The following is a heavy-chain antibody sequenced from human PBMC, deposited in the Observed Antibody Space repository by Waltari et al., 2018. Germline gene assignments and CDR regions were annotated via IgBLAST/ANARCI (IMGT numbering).Heavy chain of an antibody. Sequence: QVQLEQSGPEVKQPGASVKVSCKASGYTFTDSGIIWVRHAPGQGLACMGWITTYKGNTNYAQDLQGRVTMTTDTSTTKAYVELRSLRSDDTAVYYWARWGGSGSEWGYWFDPWGQGTLVTVSS. CDR2: ITTYKGNT. CDR3: ARWGGSGSEWGYWFDP. D-gene: IGHD3-10*01. CDR1: GYTFTDSG. V-gene: IGHV1-18*01. J-gene: IGHJ5*02.